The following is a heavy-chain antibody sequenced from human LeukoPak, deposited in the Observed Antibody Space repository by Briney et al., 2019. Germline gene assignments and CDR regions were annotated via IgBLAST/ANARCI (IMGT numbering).Heavy chain of an antibody. CDR2: IYYSGST. V-gene: IGHV4-30-4*01. D-gene: IGHD3-10*01. CDR1: GGSISGSDYY. CDR3: AREGTVTMVSYFGMDV. J-gene: IGHJ6*02. Sequence: SETLSLTCTVSGGSISGSDYYWSWIRQPPGKGLEWIGYIYYSGSTYYNPSLKSRVTISVDTSKNQFSLKLSSVTAADTAVYYCAREGTVTMVSYFGMDVWGQGTTVTVSS.